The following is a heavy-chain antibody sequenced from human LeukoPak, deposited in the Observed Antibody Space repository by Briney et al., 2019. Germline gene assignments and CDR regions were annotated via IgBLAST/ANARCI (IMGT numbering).Heavy chain of an antibody. D-gene: IGHD6-19*01. Sequence: GGSLRLSCAASGFTFSSYAMTWVRQAPGKGLQWVSAISSSGGSTYYADSVRGRFTISRDNSKNTLFLQMNGLRAEDTAVYYCAKDSFRSSSGVDPWGQGTLVTVSS. CDR3: AKDSFRSSSGVDP. V-gene: IGHV3-23*01. J-gene: IGHJ5*02. CDR1: GFTFSSYA. CDR2: ISSSGGST.